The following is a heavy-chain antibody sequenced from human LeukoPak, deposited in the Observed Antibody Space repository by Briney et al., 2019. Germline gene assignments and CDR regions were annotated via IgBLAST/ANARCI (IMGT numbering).Heavy chain of an antibody. CDR3: ARGKVLFDH. J-gene: IGHJ4*02. V-gene: IGHV1-8*01. CDR2: IYPNNSTR. CDR1: GYTFINFP. Sequence: ASVKVSCKASGYTFINFPHSWVRQAPGRGPEWVGWIYPNNSTRGYAKNFQGRVVLTRDTSISTAYMELRSLKSEDTAVYYCARGKVLFDHWGQGSLVAVSS.